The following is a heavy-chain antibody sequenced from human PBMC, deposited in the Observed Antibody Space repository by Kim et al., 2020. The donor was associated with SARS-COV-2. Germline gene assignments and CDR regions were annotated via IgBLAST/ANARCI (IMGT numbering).Heavy chain of an antibody. D-gene: IGHD2-21*02. J-gene: IGHJ4*02. Sequence: GGSLRLSCAASGFTFSKYAMSWVRQAPGKGLEWVSSISDSGSSTFYADSVKGRFTISRDNSRNTVYLQLNSVTDEDTAIYYCARDTFVTKVLTQGYFDYWGQGSLVTVSS. CDR1: GFTFSKYA. V-gene: IGHV3-23*01. CDR3: ARDTFVTKVLTQGYFDY. CDR2: ISDSGSST.